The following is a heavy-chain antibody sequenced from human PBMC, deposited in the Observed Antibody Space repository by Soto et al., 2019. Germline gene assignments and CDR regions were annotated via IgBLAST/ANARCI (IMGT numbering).Heavy chain of an antibody. V-gene: IGHV3-23*01. CDR3: AKDGLLGTMRVVVNYYYYGMDV. D-gene: IGHD3-22*01. Sequence: GGSLRLSCAASGFTFSSYAMSWVREAPGKGLEWVSAISGSGGSTYYADSVKGRFTISRDNSKSTLYLQMNSLRAEDTAVYYCAKDGLLGTMRVVVNYYYYGMDVWGQGTTVTVSS. J-gene: IGHJ6*02. CDR1: GFTFSSYA. CDR2: ISGSGGST.